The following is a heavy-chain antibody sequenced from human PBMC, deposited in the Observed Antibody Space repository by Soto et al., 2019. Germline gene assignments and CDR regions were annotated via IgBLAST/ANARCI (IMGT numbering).Heavy chain of an antibody. J-gene: IGHJ4*02. CDR2: IKSIYNGGTI. V-gene: IGHV3-15*01. Sequence: GGSLRLSCVGSGFTFSNAWMSWVRQAPGKGLEWVGRIKSIYNGGTIEYAAPVKGRFIITRDDSRATVFLQMNSLKTEDTAVYYCATGQYFDFWGQGTQVTVSS. CDR3: ATGQYFDF. CDR1: GFTFSNAW.